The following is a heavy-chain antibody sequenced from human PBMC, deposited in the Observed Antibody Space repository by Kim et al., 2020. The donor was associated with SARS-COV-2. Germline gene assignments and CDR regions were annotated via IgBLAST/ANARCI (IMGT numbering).Heavy chain of an antibody. J-gene: IGHJ3*02. Sequence: GRSLRLSCAASGFTFSSYAMHWVRQAPGKGLEWVAVISYDGSNKYYADSVKGRFTISRDNSKNTLYLQMNSLRAEDTAVYYCARGGRREGAFDIWGQGTMVTVSS. D-gene: IGHD3-16*01. CDR1: GFTFSSYA. V-gene: IGHV3-30*04. CDR3: ARGGRREGAFDI. CDR2: ISYDGSNK.